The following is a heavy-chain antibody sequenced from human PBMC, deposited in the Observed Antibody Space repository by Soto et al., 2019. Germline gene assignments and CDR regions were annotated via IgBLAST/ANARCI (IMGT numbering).Heavy chain of an antibody. V-gene: IGHV1-46*01. CDR2: INPSGGST. CDR1: GYTFTSYY. CDR3: ARESYYYDSSGYYPDAFDI. D-gene: IGHD3-22*01. J-gene: IGHJ3*02. Sequence: ASVTVSCQASGYTFTSYYMHWVRQAPGQGLEWMGIINPSGGSTSYAQKFQGRVTMTRDTSTSTVYMELSSLRSEDTAVYYCARESYYYDSSGYYPDAFDIWGQGTMVTVSS.